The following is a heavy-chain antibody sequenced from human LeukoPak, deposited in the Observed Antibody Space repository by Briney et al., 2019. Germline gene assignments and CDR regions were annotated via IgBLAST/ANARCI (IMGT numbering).Heavy chain of an antibody. D-gene: IGHD6-6*01. CDR1: GGTFSSYA. Sequence: GASVKVSCKAYGGTFSSYAISWVRQAPGQGLEWMGGIIPIFGTANYAQKFQGRVTITTDESTSTAYMELSSLRSEDTAVYYCARVEYSSSSVWFDPWGQGTLVTVSS. J-gene: IGHJ5*02. V-gene: IGHV1-69*05. CDR3: ARVEYSSSSVWFDP. CDR2: IIPIFGTA.